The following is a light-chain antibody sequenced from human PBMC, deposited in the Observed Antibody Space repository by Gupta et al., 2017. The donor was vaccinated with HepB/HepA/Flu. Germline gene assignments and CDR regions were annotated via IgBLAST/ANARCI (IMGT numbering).Light chain of an antibody. J-gene: IGKJ4*01. CDR2: NIF. CDR3: QQVNSFPLT. Sequence: IQMTQSPSSVSASVGDRVTITCRASQGVRSWLAWYQQRPGKAPKLLIYNIFTLQGGVPSRFSGSGSGTDFTLTIDSLQPEDFATYYCQQVNSFPLTFGGGTKVEIK. CDR1: QGVRSW. V-gene: IGKV1-12*01.